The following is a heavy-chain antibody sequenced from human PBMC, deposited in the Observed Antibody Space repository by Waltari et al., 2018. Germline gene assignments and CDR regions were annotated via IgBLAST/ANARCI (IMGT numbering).Heavy chain of an antibody. CDR2: IYPGDSDS. Sequence: EGQLVQSGAEVKKPGEPLRIPCRDPGYGFHTYWIVWLRQRPGKGLEWMGHIYPGDSDSRYNPSFQGQVTISADKSASTVYLQWSSLKTSDSAIYYWARRIMTGEGTTLNWLDPWGQGTLVTVSS. V-gene: IGHV5-51*01. CDR3: ARRIMTGEGTTLNWLDP. CDR1: GYGFHTYW. D-gene: IGHD3-16*01. J-gene: IGHJ5*02.